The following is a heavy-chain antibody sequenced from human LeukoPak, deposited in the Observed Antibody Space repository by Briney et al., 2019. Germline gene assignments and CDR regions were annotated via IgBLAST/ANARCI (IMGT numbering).Heavy chain of an antibody. CDR3: AKTGSSRFDY. V-gene: IGHV3-21*04. Sequence: GGSLRLSCAASGFTFSGYSGYTMTWVRQAAGKGLAGVSSISTSSTYIYYADSVKGRFTISRDNAKNSLYLQMNSLRAEDTAVYYCAKTGSSRFDYWGQGTLVTVSS. D-gene: IGHD1-26*01. J-gene: IGHJ4*02. CDR2: ISTSSTYI. CDR1: GFTFSGYSGYT.